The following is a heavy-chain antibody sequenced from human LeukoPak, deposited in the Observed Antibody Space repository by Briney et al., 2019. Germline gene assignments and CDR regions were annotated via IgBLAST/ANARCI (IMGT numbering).Heavy chain of an antibody. Sequence: KPSETLSLTCSVSGGSISSYYWSWIRQPPGKGLERIGYIYYSGSTKYNPSLKSRVTTSVETSKNQFSLKLSSVTAADTAVYYCARDSDGWLRAAFDIWGQGTIVTVSS. J-gene: IGHJ3*02. CDR2: IYYSGST. V-gene: IGHV4-59*01. D-gene: IGHD5-24*01. CDR3: ARDSDGWLRAAFDI. CDR1: GGSISSYY.